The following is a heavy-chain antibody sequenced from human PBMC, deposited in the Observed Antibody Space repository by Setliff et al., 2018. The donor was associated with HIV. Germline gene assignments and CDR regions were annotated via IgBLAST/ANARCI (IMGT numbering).Heavy chain of an antibody. V-gene: IGHV3-21*01. CDR2: ITSSSNYI. D-gene: IGHD2-15*01. Sequence: LRLSCAASGFTFSSSSMNWVRQAPGKGLEWVSSITSSSNYIYYADSVKGRFTISRDNAKNSLYLQMNSLRAEDTAMYYCARDRRRYDIVTLHYMDVWGKGTTVTVSS. CDR1: GFTFSSSS. J-gene: IGHJ6*03. CDR3: ARDRRRYDIVTLHYMDV.